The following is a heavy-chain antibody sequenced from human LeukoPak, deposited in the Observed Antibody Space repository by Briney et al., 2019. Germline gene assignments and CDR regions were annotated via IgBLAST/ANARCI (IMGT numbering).Heavy chain of an antibody. J-gene: IGHJ4*02. CDR1: GGSISSYY. Sequence: SETLSLTCTVSGGSISSYYWSWIRQPPGKGLEWIGSIYYSGSTYYNPSLKSRVTISVDTSKNQFSLKLSSVTAADTAVYYCARDGENYYDSSGYYYFDYWGQGTLVTVSS. CDR3: ARDGENYYDSSGYYYFDY. V-gene: IGHV4-39*07. CDR2: IYYSGST. D-gene: IGHD3-22*01.